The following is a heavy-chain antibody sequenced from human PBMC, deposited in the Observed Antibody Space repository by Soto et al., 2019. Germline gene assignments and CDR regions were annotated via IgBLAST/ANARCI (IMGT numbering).Heavy chain of an antibody. V-gene: IGHV3-64*01. D-gene: IGHD6-6*01. CDR1: GFTLSGYA. Sequence: PGGSLRLSCAASGFTLSGYAVDWVRQAPGKGQEYVSGISSNGVGTYYANSVQGRFTISRDNSKNTVYLQMGSLRPEDMAVYYCARRARPDFYYMDVWGKGTTVTVSS. CDR2: ISSNGVGT. J-gene: IGHJ6*03. CDR3: ARRARPDFYYMDV.